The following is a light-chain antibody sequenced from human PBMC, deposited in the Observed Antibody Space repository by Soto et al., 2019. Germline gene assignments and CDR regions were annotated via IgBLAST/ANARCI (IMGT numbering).Light chain of an antibody. CDR3: SSYTSSKTRV. Sequence: QSVLTQPASVSGSPGQSITISCTGTSSDVDAYNYVSWYQQYPGKAPRLIIYEVTYRAAGIPSRFSGSKSANTAPLTISGLQAEDEADYYCSSYTSSKTRVFGTGTKVTVL. CDR2: EVT. CDR1: SSDVDAYNY. V-gene: IGLV2-14*01. J-gene: IGLJ1*01.